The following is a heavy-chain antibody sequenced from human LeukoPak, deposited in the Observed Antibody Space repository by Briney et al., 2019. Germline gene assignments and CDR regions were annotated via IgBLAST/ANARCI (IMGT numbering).Heavy chain of an antibody. CDR1: GYTFTSYD. CDR3: ASSPIAVAGNNWFDP. D-gene: IGHD6-19*01. CDR2: MNPNSGNT. J-gene: IGHJ5*02. V-gene: IGHV1-8*01. Sequence: ASVKVSCKASGYTFTSYDINWVRQAPGQGLEWMGWMNPNSGNTGYAQKFQGRVTMTRNTSISTAYMELSSLRSEDTAVYYCASSPIAVAGNNWFDPWGQGTLVTVSS.